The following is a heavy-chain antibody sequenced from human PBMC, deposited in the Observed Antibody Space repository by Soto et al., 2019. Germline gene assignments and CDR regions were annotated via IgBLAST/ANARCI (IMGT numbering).Heavy chain of an antibody. CDR3: AKTKDIVVVPAAMSWLDFDP. J-gene: IGHJ5*02. CDR2: ISYDGSNK. V-gene: IGHV3-30*18. Sequence: GGSLRLSCAASGFTFSSYGMHWVRQAPGKGLEWVAVISYDGSNKYYADSVKGRFTISRDNSKNTLYLQMNSLRAEDTAVYYCAKTKDIVVVPAAMSWLDFDPWGQGTLVTVSS. D-gene: IGHD2-2*01. CDR1: GFTFSSYG.